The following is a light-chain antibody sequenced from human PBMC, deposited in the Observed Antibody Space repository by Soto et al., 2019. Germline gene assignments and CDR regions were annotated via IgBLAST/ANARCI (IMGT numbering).Light chain of an antibody. CDR2: EGS. CDR3: CSYAGSSTYV. J-gene: IGLJ1*01. V-gene: IGLV2-23*01. Sequence: QSVPTQPASVSGSPGQSITISCTGTSSDVGSYNLVSWYQQHPGKAPKLMIYEGSKRPSGVSNRFSGSKSGNTASLTISGLQAEDEADYYCCSYAGSSTYVFGTGTKV. CDR1: SSDVGSYNL.